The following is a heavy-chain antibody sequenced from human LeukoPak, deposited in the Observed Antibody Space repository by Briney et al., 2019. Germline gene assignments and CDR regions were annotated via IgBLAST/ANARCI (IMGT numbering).Heavy chain of an antibody. D-gene: IGHD3-22*01. CDR2: ISSNGGST. J-gene: IGHJ4*02. CDR1: GFTFSNYA. Sequence: GGSLRLSCSASGFTFSNYAMQCVRQAPGKELKYVSAISSNGGSTYYADSVKGGFTISRDNSKNTLYLQMSSLRAEDTAVYYCVRYYDDSSGRYDYWGQGTLVTVSS. CDR3: VRYYDDSSGRYDY. V-gene: IGHV3-64D*09.